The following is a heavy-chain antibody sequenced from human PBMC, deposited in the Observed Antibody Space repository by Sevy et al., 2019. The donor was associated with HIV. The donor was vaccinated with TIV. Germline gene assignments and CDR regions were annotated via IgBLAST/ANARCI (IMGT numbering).Heavy chain of an antibody. CDR3: ATSSSWYWRYFDY. D-gene: IGHD6-13*01. J-gene: IGHJ4*02. Sequence: ASVKVSCKVSGYTLTELSMHWARQAPGTGLEWMGGFDPEDAETIYAQKFQGRVTMTEDTSTDTAYMELSSLRSEDTAVYYCATSSSWYWRYFDYWGQGTLVTVSS. CDR2: FDPEDAET. CDR1: GYTLTELS. V-gene: IGHV1-24*01.